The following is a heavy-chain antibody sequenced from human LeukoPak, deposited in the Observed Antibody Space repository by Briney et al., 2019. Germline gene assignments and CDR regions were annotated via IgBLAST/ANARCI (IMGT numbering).Heavy chain of an antibody. D-gene: IGHD2-15*01. CDR2: INHSGST. J-gene: IGHJ4*02. CDR3: ARYCSGGSCYQYYFDY. Sequence: NPSETLSLTCAVYGGSFSGYYWSWIRQPPGKGLEWIGEINHSGSTNYNPSLKSRVTISVDTSKNQFSLKLSSVTAADTAVYYCARYCSGGSCYQYYFDYWGQGTLVTVSS. CDR1: GGSFSGYY. V-gene: IGHV4-34*01.